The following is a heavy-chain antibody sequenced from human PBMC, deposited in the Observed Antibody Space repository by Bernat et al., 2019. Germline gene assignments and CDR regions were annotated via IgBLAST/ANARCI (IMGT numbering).Heavy chain of an antibody. CDR3: ARGTSTSAPYMDV. Sequence: QVQLVESGGGLVKPGGPLRPPCAASGFTFSDYYMSWIRQAPGKGLDWVSYISSSSSYTNYADSVKGRFTISRDNAKNSLYLQMNSLRAEDTAVYYCARGTSTSAPYMDVWGKGTTVTVSS. CDR1: GFTFSDYY. V-gene: IGHV3-11*05. J-gene: IGHJ6*03. CDR2: ISSSSSYT.